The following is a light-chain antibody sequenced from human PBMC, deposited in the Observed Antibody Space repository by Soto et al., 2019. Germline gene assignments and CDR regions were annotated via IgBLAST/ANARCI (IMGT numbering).Light chain of an antibody. J-gene: IGKJ1*01. CDR1: QSISSY. CDR3: QQSYSTPRT. V-gene: IGKV1-39*01. Sequence: DIQMTQSPSSLSASVGDRVTITCRASQSISSYLNWYQQKPGKAPKLLMYAASSLQSGVPSRFSGSGSGTEFTFTIISLQPEDFAIYFCQQSYSTPRTFVQGTKEEIK. CDR2: AAS.